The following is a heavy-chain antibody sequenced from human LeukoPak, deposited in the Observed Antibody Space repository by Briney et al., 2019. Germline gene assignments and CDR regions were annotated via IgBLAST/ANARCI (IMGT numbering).Heavy chain of an antibody. D-gene: IGHD1-26*01. CDR3: ARDPYSGSYSAYYYYYMDV. CDR1: GFTFSNYT. CDR2: ISYDGSNK. V-gene: IGHV3-30*04. Sequence: GGSLRLSCAASGFTFSNYTMHWVRQAPGKGLEWVALISYDGSNKYYADSVKGRFTISRDNSKNTLYLQMNSLRAEDTAVYYCARDPYSGSYSAYYYYYMDVWGKGTTVTVSS. J-gene: IGHJ6*03.